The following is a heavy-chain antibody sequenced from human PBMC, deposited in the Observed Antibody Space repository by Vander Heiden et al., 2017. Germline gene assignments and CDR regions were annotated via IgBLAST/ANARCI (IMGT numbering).Heavy chain of an antibody. CDR1: GGSFSGYY. J-gene: IGHJ4*02. CDR3: VREERDGYNYYYFHY. CDR2: INHSGST. D-gene: IGHD5-12*01. V-gene: IGHV4-34*01. Sequence: QVQLQQRGAGLLKPSETLSLTCTVSGGSFSGYYWSWIRQPPGKGLEWIGEINHSGSTNYNPSLKSRVTISVDTSKNQFSLKVSSVTAADTAVYYCVREERDGYNYYYFHYWGQGTLVTVSS.